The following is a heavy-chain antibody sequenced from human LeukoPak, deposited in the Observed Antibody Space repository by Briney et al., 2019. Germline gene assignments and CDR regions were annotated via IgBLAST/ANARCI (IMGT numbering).Heavy chain of an antibody. CDR1: GSTFSAYE. Sequence: GGSLRLSCAASGSTFSAYEMNWVRQAPGKGLEWVSYIGSSGSTVYYADSVKGRFTISRDNAKNSLYMQMESLRDEDTAIYYCARDTLEYSNSPDALDIWGQGTMVTVSS. D-gene: IGHD4-23*01. CDR2: IGSSGSTV. J-gene: IGHJ3*02. CDR3: ARDTLEYSNSPDALDI. V-gene: IGHV3-48*03.